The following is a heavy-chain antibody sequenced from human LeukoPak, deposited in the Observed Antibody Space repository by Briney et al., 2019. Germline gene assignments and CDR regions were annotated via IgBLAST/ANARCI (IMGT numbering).Heavy chain of an antibody. Sequence: ASVTLSCKASGYTFTCYYMHWVRHAPGQGLEWMGWINPNSGGTNYAQKFQGRVTMTRDTSISTAYMELSRLRSDDTAVYYCARDQKYCSSTSCDYYYYGMDVWGQGTTVTVSS. J-gene: IGHJ6*02. CDR2: INPNSGGT. D-gene: IGHD2-2*01. CDR3: ARDQKYCSSTSCDYYYYGMDV. CDR1: GYTFTCYY. V-gene: IGHV1-2*02.